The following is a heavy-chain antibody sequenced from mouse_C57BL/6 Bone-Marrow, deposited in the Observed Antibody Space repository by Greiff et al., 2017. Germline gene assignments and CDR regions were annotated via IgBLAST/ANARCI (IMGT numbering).Heavy chain of an antibody. CDR3: AKLGRFAY. CDR2: ISSGSSTI. J-gene: IGHJ3*01. Sequence: EVQLVESGGGLVKPGGSLTLSCAASGFTFSDYGMHWVRQAPEKGLEWVAYISSGSSTIYYADTVKGRFTISRDNAKNTLFLQMTSLRSEDTAMYYCAKLGRFAYWGQGTLVTVSA. CDR1: GFTFSDYG. V-gene: IGHV5-17*01. D-gene: IGHD3-1*01.